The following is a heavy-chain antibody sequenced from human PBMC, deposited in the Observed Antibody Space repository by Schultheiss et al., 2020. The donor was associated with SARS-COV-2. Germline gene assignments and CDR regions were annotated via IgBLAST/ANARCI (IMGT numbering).Heavy chain of an antibody. CDR3: TTGYCSSTSCSYYYYYYYMDV. J-gene: IGHJ6*03. Sequence: GGSLRLSCEASGFTFSNAWMSWVRQAPGKGLEWVGRIKSKTDGGTTDYAAPVKGRFTISRDDSKNTLYLQMNSLKTEDTAVYYCTTGYCSSTSCSYYYYYYYMDVWGKGTTVTVSS. D-gene: IGHD2-2*01. V-gene: IGHV3-15*01. CDR1: GFTFSNAW. CDR2: IKSKTDGGTT.